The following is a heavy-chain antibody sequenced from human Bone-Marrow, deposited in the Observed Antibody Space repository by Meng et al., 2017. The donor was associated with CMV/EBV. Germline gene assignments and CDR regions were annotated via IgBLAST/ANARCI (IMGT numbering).Heavy chain of an antibody. V-gene: IGHV3-30*02. J-gene: IGHJ4*02. CDR1: GFIFSSYD. CDR3: AKDLDGGDKG. CDR2: LRHDGSNK. D-gene: IGHD2-21*02. Sequence: GGSLRLSCAASGFIFSSYDMHWVRQAPGKGLEWVAYLRHDGSNKDYADSVKGRITISRDISTSTLYLQMNSLRVEDTAVYYCAKDLDGGDKGWGQGTLVTVSS.